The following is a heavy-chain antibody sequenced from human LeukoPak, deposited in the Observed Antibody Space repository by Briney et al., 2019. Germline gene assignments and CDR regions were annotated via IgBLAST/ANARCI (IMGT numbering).Heavy chain of an antibody. CDR3: AKEPYDNSGYYFDY. D-gene: IGHD3-22*01. CDR2: ISGSGGST. CDR1: GFTFSNYA. V-gene: IGHV3-23*01. Sequence: GGSLRLSCAASGFTFSNYAMSWVRQAPGKGLDWVSAISGSGGSTYYADSVKGRFAISRDNSKNTLYLQMNSLRAEDTAIYYCAKEPYDNSGYYFDYWGQGTLVTVSS. J-gene: IGHJ4*02.